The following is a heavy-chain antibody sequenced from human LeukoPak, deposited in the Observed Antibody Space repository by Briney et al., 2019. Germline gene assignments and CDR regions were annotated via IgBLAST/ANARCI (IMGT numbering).Heavy chain of an antibody. Sequence: GGSLRLSCAASGSTFSSYGMHWVRQAPGKGLEWVAVISYDGSNKYYADSVKGRFTISRDNSKNTLYLQMNSLRAEDTAVYYCAKGRIAAAGYYYYGMDVWGQGTTVTVSS. J-gene: IGHJ6*02. CDR2: ISYDGSNK. V-gene: IGHV3-30*18. CDR3: AKGRIAAAGYYYYGMDV. D-gene: IGHD6-13*01. CDR1: GSTFSSYG.